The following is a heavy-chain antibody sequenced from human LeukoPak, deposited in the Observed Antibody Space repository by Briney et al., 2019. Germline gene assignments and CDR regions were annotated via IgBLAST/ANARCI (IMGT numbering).Heavy chain of an antibody. CDR2: IIAYTGNT. D-gene: IGHD3-3*01. J-gene: IGHJ6*02. V-gene: IGHV1-18*01. CDR1: GYTFTSYG. CDR3: ARDPGRYDFWSGYSTTYYYYYGMDV. Sequence: ASVKICCKASGYTFTSYGISWLRQAPGQWLEWMGWIIAYTGNTNYAQKLHGRVTMTTDTSTSTAYMELRSLRSDDTAVYYCARDPGRYDFWSGYSTTYYYYYGMDVWGQGTTVTVSS.